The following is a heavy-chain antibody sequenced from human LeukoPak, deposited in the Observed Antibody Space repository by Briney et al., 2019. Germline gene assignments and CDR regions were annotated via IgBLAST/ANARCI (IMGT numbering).Heavy chain of an antibody. D-gene: IGHD1-1*01. CDR2: IKSDGSST. CDR1: GFTFTPYS. Sequence: GGSLRLSCAASGFTFTPYSMNWVRQAPGKGPVWVSRIKSDGSSTRFADSVQGRFTISRDNGKNTLYLQMDSLRAEDTAVYYCARGGETNNWYPGYFDYWGQGALVTVSS. CDR3: ARGGETNNWYPGYFDY. V-gene: IGHV3-74*01. J-gene: IGHJ4*02.